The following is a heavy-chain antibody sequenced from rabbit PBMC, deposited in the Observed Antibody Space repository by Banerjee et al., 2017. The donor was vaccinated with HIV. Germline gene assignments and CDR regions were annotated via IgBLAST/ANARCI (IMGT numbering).Heavy chain of an antibody. CDR3: ARESNDYGYYFNL. Sequence: QEQLEESGGDLVKPEGSLTLTCKASGFDLSSSSYLCWVRQAPGKGLEWIGCIYVGSGGTWYASWAKGRFTISKTSSTTVTLQMTSLTAADTATYFCARESNDYGYYFNLWGQGTLVTVS. CDR2: IYVGSGGT. V-gene: IGHV1S45*01. J-gene: IGHJ4*01. CDR1: GFDLSSSSY. D-gene: IGHD6-1*01.